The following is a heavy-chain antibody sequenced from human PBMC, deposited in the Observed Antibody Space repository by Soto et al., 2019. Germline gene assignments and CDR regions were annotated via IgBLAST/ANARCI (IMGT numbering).Heavy chain of an antibody. Sequence: GGSLRLSCAASGFTFSSYAMHWVRQAPGKGLEWVAVISYDGSNKYYADSVKGRFTISRDNSKNTLYLQMNSLRAEDTAVYYCARSGYSYGMDWYFDLWGRGTLVTV. V-gene: IGHV3-30-3*01. CDR3: ARSGYSYGMDWYFDL. J-gene: IGHJ2*01. D-gene: IGHD5-18*01. CDR2: ISYDGSNK. CDR1: GFTFSSYA.